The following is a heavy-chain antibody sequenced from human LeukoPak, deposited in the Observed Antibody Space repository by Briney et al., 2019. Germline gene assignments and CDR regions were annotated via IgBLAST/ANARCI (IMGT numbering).Heavy chain of an antibody. D-gene: IGHD2-21*02. CDR1: GYTFTGYY. V-gene: IGHV1-2*02. J-gene: IGHJ4*02. CDR3: ARSANPATAFDY. Sequence: PGASVKVSCKASGYTFTGYYMHWVRQAPGQGLEWMGWINPNSGGTNYAQNFQGRVTMTRDTSISTAYMELSRLRSDDTAVYYCARSANPATAFDYWGQGTLVTVSS. CDR2: INPNSGGT.